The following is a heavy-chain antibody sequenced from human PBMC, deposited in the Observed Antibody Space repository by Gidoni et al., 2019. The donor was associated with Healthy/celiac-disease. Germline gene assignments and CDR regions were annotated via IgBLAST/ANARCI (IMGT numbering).Heavy chain of an antibody. Sequence: QVTLKESGPVLVKPTETLTLTCTVSGFSLSNARMGVSWIRQPPGKALEWLAHIFSNDEKSYSTSLKSRLTISKDTSKSQVVLTMTNMDPVDTATYYCARMDPPSGYYDSSGYYGGAFDIWGQGTMVTVSS. CDR2: IFSNDEK. CDR3: ARMDPPSGYYDSSGYYGGAFDI. CDR1: GFSLSNARMG. V-gene: IGHV2-26*01. J-gene: IGHJ3*02. D-gene: IGHD3-22*01.